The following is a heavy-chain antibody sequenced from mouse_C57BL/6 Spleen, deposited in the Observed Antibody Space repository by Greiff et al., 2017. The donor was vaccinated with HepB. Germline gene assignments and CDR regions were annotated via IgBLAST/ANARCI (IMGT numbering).Heavy chain of an antibody. Sequence: EVQLQQSGPELVKPGASVKISCKASGYSFTGYYMNWVKQSPEKSLEWIGEINPSTGGTTYNQKFKAKATLTVDKSSSTAYMQLKSLTSEDSAVYYCARDYGNRNYAMDYWGQGTSVTVSS. D-gene: IGHD2-1*01. CDR2: INPSTGGT. CDR3: ARDYGNRNYAMDY. V-gene: IGHV1-42*01. J-gene: IGHJ4*01. CDR1: GYSFTGYY.